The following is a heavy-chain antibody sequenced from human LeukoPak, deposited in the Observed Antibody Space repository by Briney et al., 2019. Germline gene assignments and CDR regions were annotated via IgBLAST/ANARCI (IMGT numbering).Heavy chain of an antibody. D-gene: IGHD1-26*01. CDR3: ARPRSGSYYYDY. Sequence: SETLSLTCTVSGGSISSGGYYWSWIRQHPGKGLEWIGYIYYSGSTYYNPSLKSRVTISVDTSKNQFSLKLSSVTAADTAVYYCARPRSGSYYYDYWGQGTLVTVSS. CDR2: IYYSGST. CDR1: GGSISSGGYY. J-gene: IGHJ4*02. V-gene: IGHV4-31*03.